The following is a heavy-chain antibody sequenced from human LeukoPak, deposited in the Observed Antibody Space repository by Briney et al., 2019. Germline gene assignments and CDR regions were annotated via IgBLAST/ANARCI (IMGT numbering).Heavy chain of an antibody. CDR1: GYTFTSYD. D-gene: IGHD3-22*01. V-gene: IGHV1-8*03. CDR2: MNPNSGNT. J-gene: IGHJ4*02. Sequence: ASVKVSCKASGYTFTSYDTNWVRQATGQGLEWMGWMNPNSGNTGYAQKFQGRVTITRNTSISTAYMELSSLRSEDTAVYYCARATPWNYSASSPYYFEYWGQGTLVTVSS. CDR3: ARATPWNYSASSPYYFEY.